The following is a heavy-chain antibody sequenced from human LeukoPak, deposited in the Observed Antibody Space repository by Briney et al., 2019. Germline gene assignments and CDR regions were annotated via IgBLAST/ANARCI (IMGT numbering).Heavy chain of an antibody. CDR1: GFTFDRFA. Sequence: PGGSLRLSCVGSGFTFDRFAMRGVRQAPGRGLEWISGIDGRGQTTQYADSAKGRFTITRDNSRNILYLQMNSVRAEDTATYYCARERDVVHGTELFWGRGTLVIVSS. J-gene: IGHJ4*02. D-gene: IGHD1-1*01. V-gene: IGHV3-23*01. CDR3: ARERDVVHGTELF. CDR2: IDGRGQTT.